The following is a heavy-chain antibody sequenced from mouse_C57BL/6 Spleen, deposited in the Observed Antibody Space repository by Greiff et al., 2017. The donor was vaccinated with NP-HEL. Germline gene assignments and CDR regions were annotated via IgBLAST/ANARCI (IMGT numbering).Heavy chain of an antibody. CDR1: GYTFTSYW. D-gene: IGHD1-1*01. CDR2: IYPGSGST. CDR3: ASYYGSSYFSYWYFDG. V-gene: IGHV1-55*01. Sequence: VKLQQPGAELVKPGASVKMSCKASGYTFTSYWITWVKQRPGQGLEWIGDIYPGSGSTNYNEKFKSKATLTVDTSSSTAYMQLSSLTSEDSAVYYCASYYGSSYFSYWYFDGWGTGTTVTVSS. J-gene: IGHJ1*03.